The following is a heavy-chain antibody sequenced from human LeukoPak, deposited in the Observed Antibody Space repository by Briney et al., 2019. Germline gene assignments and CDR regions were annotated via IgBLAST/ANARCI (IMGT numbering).Heavy chain of an antibody. CDR3: ARDVIVVSSWHAFDI. Sequence: GGSLRLSCAASGFTFSSYWMHWVRQAPGKGLVWVSRINSDGSSTSYADSVKGRFTISRDNAKNTLYLQMNSPRAEDTAVYYCARDVIVVSSWHAFDIWGQGTMVTVSS. CDR2: INSDGSST. V-gene: IGHV3-74*01. D-gene: IGHD3-22*01. CDR1: GFTFSSYW. J-gene: IGHJ3*02.